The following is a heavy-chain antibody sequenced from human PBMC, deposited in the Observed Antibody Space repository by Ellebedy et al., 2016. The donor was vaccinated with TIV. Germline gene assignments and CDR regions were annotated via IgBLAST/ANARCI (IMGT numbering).Heavy chain of an antibody. Sequence: GGSLRLXXAASGFTFSTYAMSWVRQAPGKGLEWVSAICGTASSTYYADSVKGRFTISRDNSKNTLFLQMIGLRAEDTAVYYCAREYRGFSYRRAFDFWGQGTLVTVSS. CDR3: AREYRGFSYRRAFDF. CDR2: ICGTASST. CDR1: GFTFSTYA. D-gene: IGHD3-22*01. J-gene: IGHJ4*02. V-gene: IGHV3-23*01.